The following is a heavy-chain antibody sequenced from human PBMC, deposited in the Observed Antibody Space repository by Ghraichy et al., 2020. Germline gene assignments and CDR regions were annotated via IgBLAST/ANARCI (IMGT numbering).Heavy chain of an antibody. V-gene: IGHV3-74*01. D-gene: IGHD5-24*01. Sequence: GGSLRLSCAASGFTFSNYWMDWVRQAPGKGLVWVSRISTDGSRTDHADSVKGRFTTSRDNAKNTLYLQMNSLRVEDMAVYYCARDPEMTTYDGFDVWGQGTMVTVSS. J-gene: IGHJ3*01. CDR3: ARDPEMTTYDGFDV. CDR1: GFTFSNYW. CDR2: ISTDGSRT.